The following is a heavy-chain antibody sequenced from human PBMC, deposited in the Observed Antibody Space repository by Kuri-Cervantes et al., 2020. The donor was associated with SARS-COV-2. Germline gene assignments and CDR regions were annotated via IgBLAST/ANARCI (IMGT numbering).Heavy chain of an antibody. D-gene: IGHD1-20*01. V-gene: IGHV1-69*13. J-gene: IGHJ6*03. CDR3: ARGQASRMTGGGDFHYHYMDD. Sequence: SVKVSCKASGGTFSSYAISWVRQAPGQGLEWMGGTISVWDSSTYAQKFEGRVTITADEYTDTGYMELVGLRPDDTAVYYCARGQASRMTGGGDFHYHYMDDWGAGTTVTVSS. CDR1: GGTFSSYA. CDR2: TISVWDSS.